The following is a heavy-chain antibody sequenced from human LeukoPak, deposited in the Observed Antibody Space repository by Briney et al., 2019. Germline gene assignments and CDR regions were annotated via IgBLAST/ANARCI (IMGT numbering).Heavy chain of an antibody. CDR1: GYTFTSYY. Sequence: ASVKVSFKASGYTFTSYYMHWVRQAPGQGLEWMGIINPSGGSTSYAQKFQGRVTMTRDTSTSTVYMELSSLRSEDTAVYYCARVPMTTVTPGRFDPWGQGTLVTVSS. V-gene: IGHV1-46*01. J-gene: IGHJ5*02. CDR3: ARVPMTTVTPGRFDP. D-gene: IGHD4-17*01. CDR2: INPSGGST.